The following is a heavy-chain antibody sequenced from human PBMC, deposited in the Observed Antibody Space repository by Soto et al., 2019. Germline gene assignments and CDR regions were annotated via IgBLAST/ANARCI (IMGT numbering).Heavy chain of an antibody. CDR2: IRGKAYGGTT. CDR3: ARGGTAPSGSYSY. D-gene: IGHD1-26*01. J-gene: IGHJ4*01. Sequence: GGSLRLSCTSSGFSFGDYNMSWVRQAPGKGLEWVGFIRGKAYGGTTQYAASVRGRFAISRDDSKRIAYLQMNSLKTEDTAVYYCARGGTAPSGSYSYWGHGTLVTVSS. CDR1: GFSFGDYN. V-gene: IGHV3-49*04.